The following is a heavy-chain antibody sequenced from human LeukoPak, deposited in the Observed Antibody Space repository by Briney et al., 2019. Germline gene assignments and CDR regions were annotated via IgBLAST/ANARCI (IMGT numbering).Heavy chain of an antibody. CDR3: TIFGYCNTSSCLGDH. D-gene: IGHD2/OR15-2a*01. CDR1: GYTFSSYA. J-gene: IGHJ4*02. CDR2: INPNSGVT. V-gene: IGHV1-2*02. Sequence: GASVKVSCKASGYTFSSYAMNWVRQAPGQGLEWMGWINPNSGVTNFAQKFQGRVSMTRDTSINTAYMDLASLRSDDTAVYYCTIFGYCNTSSCLGDHWGQGTMVTVSS.